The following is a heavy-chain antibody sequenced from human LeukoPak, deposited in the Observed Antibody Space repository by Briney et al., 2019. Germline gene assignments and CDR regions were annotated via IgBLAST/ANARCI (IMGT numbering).Heavy chain of an antibody. CDR2: INPNSGGT. D-gene: IGHD2-2*01. CDR1: GYTFTGYY. V-gene: IGHV1-2*04. Sequence: GASVKVSCKASGYTFTGYYMHWVRQAPGQGLEWMGWINPNSGGTNYAQKFRGWVTMTRDTSISTAYMELSRLRSDDTAVYYCARLRRASPPYFDYWGQGTLVTVSS. J-gene: IGHJ4*02. CDR3: ARLRRASPPYFDY.